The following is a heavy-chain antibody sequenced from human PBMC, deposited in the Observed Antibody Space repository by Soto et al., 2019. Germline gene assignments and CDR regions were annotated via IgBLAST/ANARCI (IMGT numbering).Heavy chain of an antibody. CDR1: GFTFSTYT. CDR2: TDSSGRHI. Sequence: GGSLRLSCAASGFTFSTYTMNWVRQAPGKGLEWVSSTDSSGRHIYYADSVKGRFTISRDNAKNSLYLQMNSLRAEDTAVFYCARESTTIHYFHGMDVWGQGTSVTVSS. CDR3: ARESTTIHYFHGMDV. V-gene: IGHV3-21*01. D-gene: IGHD2-2*01. J-gene: IGHJ6*02.